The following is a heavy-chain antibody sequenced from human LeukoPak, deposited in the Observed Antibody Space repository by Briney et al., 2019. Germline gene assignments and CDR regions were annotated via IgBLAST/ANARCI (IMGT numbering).Heavy chain of an antibody. CDR1: GFTFSSYG. J-gene: IGHJ4*02. Sequence: GGTLRLSCAASGFTFSSYGMSWVRQAPGKGLEWVSAISGSGGSTYYADSVKGRFTISRDNSKNTLYLQMNSLRAEDTAVYYCANSGYQLPGGYWGQGTLVTVSS. CDR2: ISGSGGST. V-gene: IGHV3-23*01. D-gene: IGHD5-12*01. CDR3: ANSGYQLPGGY.